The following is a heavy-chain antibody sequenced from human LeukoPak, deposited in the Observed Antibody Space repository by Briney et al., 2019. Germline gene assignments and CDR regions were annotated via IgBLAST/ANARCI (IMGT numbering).Heavy chain of an antibody. CDR2: ISSSSIYI. CDR3: ARQVREWELSFDY. D-gene: IGHD1-26*01. J-gene: IGHJ4*02. Sequence: PGGSLRLSCAASGLTFSSYSMNWVRQAPGKGLEWVSSISSSSIYIYYADSVKGRFTISRDNAKSSLYLQMNSLRAEDTAVYYCARQVREWELSFDYWGQGTLVTVSS. V-gene: IGHV3-21*01. CDR1: GLTFSSYS.